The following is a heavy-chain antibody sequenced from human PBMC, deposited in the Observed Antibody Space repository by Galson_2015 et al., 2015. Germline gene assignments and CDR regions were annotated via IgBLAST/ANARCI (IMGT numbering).Heavy chain of an antibody. J-gene: IGHJ3*02. CDR3: ARGGFNHALDI. D-gene: IGHD1-14*01. V-gene: IGHV3-74*01. CDR1: GFTLKTYW. CDR2: SYFGSGT. Sequence: SLRLSCAASGFTLKTYWMFWVRQAPGEGLAWVSSYFGSGTAYVDSVKGRFTISRDDIKNTLYLQLNSLRAEDTAMYYCARGGFNHALDIWGQGTMVTVSS.